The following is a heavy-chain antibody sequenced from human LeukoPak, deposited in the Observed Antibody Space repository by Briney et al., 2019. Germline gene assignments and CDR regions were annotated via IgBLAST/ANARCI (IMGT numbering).Heavy chain of an antibody. Sequence: SVKVSCKASGGTFSSYAISWVRQAPGQGLEWMGGIIPIFGTANYAQKFQGRVTITADKSTSTAYMELSSLRSEDTAVYHCARDPACSSTSCYGKGDNWFDPWSQGTLVTVSS. CDR1: GGTFSSYA. V-gene: IGHV1-69*06. J-gene: IGHJ5*02. CDR2: IIPIFGTA. CDR3: ARDPACSSTSCYGKGDNWFDP. D-gene: IGHD2-2*01.